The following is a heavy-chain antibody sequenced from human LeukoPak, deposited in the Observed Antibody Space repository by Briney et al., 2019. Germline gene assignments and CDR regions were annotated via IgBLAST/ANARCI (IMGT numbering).Heavy chain of an antibody. CDR3: VGYHSESPAP. CDR1: GFTINTNY. CDR2: IYTGNST. D-gene: IGHD3-10*01. V-gene: IGHV3-53*01. J-gene: IGHJ5*02. Sequence: PGGSLRLSCAASGFTINTNYMSWVRQAPGKGLEWVSGIYTGNSTIYADSVRGRFTISRGNSKNTFYLRMNSLRAEDTAVYYCVGYHSESPAPWGQGTLVTVSS.